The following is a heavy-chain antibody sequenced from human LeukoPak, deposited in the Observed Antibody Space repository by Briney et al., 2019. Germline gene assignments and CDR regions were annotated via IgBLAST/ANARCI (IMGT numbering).Heavy chain of an antibody. CDR3: AKRSPRDIVVVPAALGYGMDV. D-gene: IGHD2-2*01. CDR2: ISGSGGST. CDR1: GFTFSSYA. Sequence: GGSLRLSCAASGFTFSSYAMSWVRQAPGKGLEWVSAISGSGGSTYYADSVKGRFTISRDNSENTLYLQMNSLRAEDTAVYYCAKRSPRDIVVVPAALGYGMDVWGQGTTVTVSS. J-gene: IGHJ6*02. V-gene: IGHV3-23*01.